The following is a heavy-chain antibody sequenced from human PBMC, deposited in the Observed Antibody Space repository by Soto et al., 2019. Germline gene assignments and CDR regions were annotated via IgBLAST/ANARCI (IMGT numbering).Heavy chain of an antibody. J-gene: IGHJ6*02. CDR3: ARHVDYYYGMDV. CDR2: IYPGDSDT. Sequence: GESLKISCHGSGYSFTGYWIGWVRQMSGEGLEWMGIIYPGDSDTRYSPSFQGQVTVSLDKSITTAYVQWSSLKASDTAMYYCARHVDYYYGMDVWGQGTTVTVSS. CDR1: GYSFTGYW. V-gene: IGHV5-51*01.